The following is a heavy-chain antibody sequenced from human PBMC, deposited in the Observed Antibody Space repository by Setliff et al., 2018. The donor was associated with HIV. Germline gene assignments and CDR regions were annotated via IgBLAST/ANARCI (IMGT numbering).Heavy chain of an antibody. Sequence: SVKVSCKASGGTINTFTITWVRQAPGHGLQWLGGIVPKFGTANYARKFQGRVRITADESTNTSYMELRSRRSDDTAVYYCARVPGARPYYYYYMDVWGKGTTVTVSS. D-gene: IGHD3-10*01. CDR3: ARVPGARPYYYYYMDV. CDR2: IVPKFGTA. J-gene: IGHJ6*03. V-gene: IGHV1-69*13. CDR1: GGTINTFT.